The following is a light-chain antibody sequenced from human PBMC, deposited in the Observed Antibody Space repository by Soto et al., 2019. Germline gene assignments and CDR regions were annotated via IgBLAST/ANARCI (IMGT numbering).Light chain of an antibody. V-gene: IGLV2-8*01. CDR3: SSFAGINNWL. J-gene: IGLJ2*01. CDR1: SSDVGGYNY. Sequence: QSALTQPPSASGSPGQSVTLSCTGTSSDVGGYNYVSWYQQHPGKAPKLMISEVTKRPSGVPDRFSGSKSGNTASLTVSGLQAEDEADYYCSSFAGINNWLFGGGTKLTVL. CDR2: EVT.